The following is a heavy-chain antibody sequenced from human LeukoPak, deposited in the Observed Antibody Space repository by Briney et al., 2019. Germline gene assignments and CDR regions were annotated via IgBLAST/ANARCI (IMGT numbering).Heavy chain of an antibody. V-gene: IGHV3-9*01. CDR1: GFTFDDYA. CDR3: AKTSSGWLGGAFDY. J-gene: IGHJ4*02. CDR2: ISWNSGRI. D-gene: IGHD6-19*01. Sequence: GGSLRLSCAASGFTFDDYAMHWVRQAPGKGLEWVSGISWNSGRIGYADSVRGRFTISRDNAENSLYLQMDSLRAEDTALYYCAKTSSGWLGGAFDYWGQGTLVTVSS.